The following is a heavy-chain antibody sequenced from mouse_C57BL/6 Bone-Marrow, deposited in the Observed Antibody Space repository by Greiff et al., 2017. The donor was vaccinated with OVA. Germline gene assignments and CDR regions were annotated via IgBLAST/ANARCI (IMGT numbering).Heavy chain of an antibody. CDR3: TSYGNFDY. CDR1: GFNIKDDY. Sequence: EVQGVESGAELVRPGASVKLSCTTSGFNIKDDYMHWVKQRPEQGLEWIGWIDPENGDTEYASKFQGKAPITADTSSNTAYLQLSSLTSEDTAVYYCTSYGNFDYWGQGTTLTVSS. J-gene: IGHJ2*01. V-gene: IGHV14-4*01. D-gene: IGHD2-1*01. CDR2: IDPENGDT.